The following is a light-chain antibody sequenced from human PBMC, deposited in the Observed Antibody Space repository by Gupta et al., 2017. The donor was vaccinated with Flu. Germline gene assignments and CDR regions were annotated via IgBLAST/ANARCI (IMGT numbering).Light chain of an antibody. J-gene: IGKJ1*01. CDR3: HQSYSTPQT. CDR1: QSINSY. CDR2: AAS. V-gene: IGKV1-39*01. Sequence: IQLAQSPSSLSASIGDRVTINCRASQSINSYLNWYQQKPGKAPTLLIYAASSLQSGVPSRFSGSGSGTDFTPTTSSLQPEDVVTSYCHQSYSTPQTFGQGTKVEIK.